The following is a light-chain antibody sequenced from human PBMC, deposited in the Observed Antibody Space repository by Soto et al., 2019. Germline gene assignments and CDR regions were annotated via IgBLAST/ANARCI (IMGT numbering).Light chain of an antibody. CDR2: GAS. J-gene: IGKJ1*01. Sequence: EIVLTQSPGTLSLSPGERATLSCRASQSVSSSYLAWYQQKPGQAPRLLIYGASSRATGIPDRFSGSGSGTDFTLTISRLVAEDFAVYYCQQYRTFGQGTKVEIK. CDR3: QQYRT. CDR1: QSVSSSY. V-gene: IGKV3-20*01.